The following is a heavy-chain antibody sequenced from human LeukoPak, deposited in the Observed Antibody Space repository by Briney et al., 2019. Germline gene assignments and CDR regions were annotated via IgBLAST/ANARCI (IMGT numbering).Heavy chain of an antibody. Sequence: GGSLRLSCAASGSTVSSNYMCWVRQAPGKGLARVSVIYSGGSTYYADSVKGRFTISRDNSKNTLFLQMNSLRAEDTAVYYCARDSIVAAGKGDFDYWGQGTLVTVSS. CDR3: ARDSIVAAGKGDFDY. CDR1: GSTVSSNY. CDR2: IYSGGST. D-gene: IGHD6-13*01. J-gene: IGHJ4*02. V-gene: IGHV3-66*01.